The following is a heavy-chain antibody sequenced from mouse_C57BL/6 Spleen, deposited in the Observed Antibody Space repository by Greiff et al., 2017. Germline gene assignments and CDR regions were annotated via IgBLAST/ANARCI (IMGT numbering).Heavy chain of an antibody. V-gene: IGHV1-64*01. CDR2: IHPNSGST. D-gene: IGHD1-1*01. CDR3: ARLISPITTVVAPDD. CDR1: GYTFTSYW. J-gene: IGHJ2*01. Sequence: VQLQQPGAELVKPGASVKLSCKASGYTFTSYWMHWVKQRPGQGLEWIGMIHPNSGSTNYNEKFKSKATLTVDKSSSTAYMQLSSLTSEDSAVYYCARLISPITTVVAPDDWGQGTTLTVSS.